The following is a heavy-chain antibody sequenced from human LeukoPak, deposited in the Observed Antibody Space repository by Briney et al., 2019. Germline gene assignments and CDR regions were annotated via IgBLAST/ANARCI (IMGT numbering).Heavy chain of an antibody. CDR2: ISSSSSYI. CDR3: AGDRQPLLDDDAFDI. CDR1: GFTFSSYS. V-gene: IGHV3-21*01. D-gene: IGHD2-21*02. J-gene: IGHJ3*02. Sequence: GGSLRLSCAASGFTFSSYSMNWVGQAPGKGLEWVSSISSSSSYIYYADSVKGRFTISRDNAKNSLYLQMNSLRAEDTAVYYCAGDRQPLLDDDAFDIWGQGTMVTVSS.